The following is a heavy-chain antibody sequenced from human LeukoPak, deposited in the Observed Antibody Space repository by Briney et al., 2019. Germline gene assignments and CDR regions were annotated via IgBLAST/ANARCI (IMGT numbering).Heavy chain of an antibody. Sequence: GASVKVSCKASGYTFTGYDMHWGRQAPGQGLEWMGWINPNSGGTNYAQKFQGRVTMTRDTSISTAYMELSRLRSYDTAGYYCARLDCSSTSCYDANWFAPWGQGTLVTVSS. CDR3: ARLDCSSTSCYDANWFAP. V-gene: IGHV1-2*02. CDR2: INPNSGGT. CDR1: GYTFTGYD. J-gene: IGHJ5*02. D-gene: IGHD2-2*01.